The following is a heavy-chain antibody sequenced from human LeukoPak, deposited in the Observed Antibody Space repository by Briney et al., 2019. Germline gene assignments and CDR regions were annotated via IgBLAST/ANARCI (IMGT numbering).Heavy chain of an antibody. CDR2: ISYDGSNK. V-gene: IGHV3-30*18. CDR1: GFTFSSYG. Sequence: GGSLRLSCAASGFTFSSYGMLWVRQAPGKGLEWVAVISYDGSNKYYADSVKGRFTISRDNSKNTLYLQMNSLRAEDTAVYYCAKDKGLWFGELLATLDYWGQGTLVTVSS. CDR3: AKDKGLWFGELLATLDY. D-gene: IGHD3-10*01. J-gene: IGHJ4*02.